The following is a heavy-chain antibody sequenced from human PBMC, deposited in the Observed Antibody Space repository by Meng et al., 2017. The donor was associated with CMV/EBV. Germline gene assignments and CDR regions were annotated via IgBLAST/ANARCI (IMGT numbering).Heavy chain of an antibody. D-gene: IGHD6-19*01. CDR3: AKGVDSSGYYYYGMDV. CDR1: GFSFDNYA. CDR2: ISGSGGSR. Sequence: GGSLRLSCVGSGFSFDNYAMSWVRQAPGKGLEWVSTISGSGGSRYYADSVKGRFTISRDNSKNTLYLQMNSLRTEDTAVYYCAKGVDSSGYYYYGMDVWGQGTTVTVSS. J-gene: IGHJ6*02. V-gene: IGHV3-23*01.